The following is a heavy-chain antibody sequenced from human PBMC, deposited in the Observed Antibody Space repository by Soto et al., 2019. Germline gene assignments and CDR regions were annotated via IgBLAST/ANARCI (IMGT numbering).Heavy chain of an antibody. Sequence: EVQLVESGGDLVQPGGSLRLSCAASGFAVSSNYMTWVCQAPGKRLEWVSVIHSGGDTHYADSVRGRFTISRDNSKNTLYLQMNSLRADDTAAYCCARSRTGTTYGGMDVWGQGTTVTVSS. CDR1: GFAVSSNY. CDR2: IHSGGDT. J-gene: IGHJ6*02. CDR3: ARSRTGTTYGGMDV. D-gene: IGHD1-7*01. V-gene: IGHV3-66*01.